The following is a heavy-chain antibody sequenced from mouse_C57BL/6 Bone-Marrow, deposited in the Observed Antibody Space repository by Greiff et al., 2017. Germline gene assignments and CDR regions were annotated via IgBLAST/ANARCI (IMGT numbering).Heavy chain of an antibody. CDR2: INPNYGTT. J-gene: IGHJ4*01. CDR1: GYSFTDYN. V-gene: IGHV1-39*01. Sequence: EVKLMESGPELVKPGASVKISCKASGYSFTDYNMNWVKPSNGKCLEWIGVINPNYGTTSYNQKFKGKATLTVYQSSSTAYMQLNSLTSEDSAVYYCARGYDYDYAMDYWGQGTSVTVSS. D-gene: IGHD2-4*01. CDR3: ARGYDYDYAMDY.